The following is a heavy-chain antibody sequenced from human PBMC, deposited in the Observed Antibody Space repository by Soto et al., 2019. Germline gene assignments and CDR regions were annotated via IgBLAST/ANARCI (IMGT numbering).Heavy chain of an antibody. V-gene: IGHV3-30-3*01. CDR1: GSTFPNYP. CDR3: VRGGYSSSWERLDP. Sequence: VQLVESGGGVIHPGKSLRLSCAASGSTFPNYPMHWVRQTPDNGLEWVAVISHDRVNKNSADSVKGRFTISRDNSRNTLYLQMDSLRVEDTAMYYCVRGGYSSSWERLDPWGQGTLVTVSS. J-gene: IGHJ5*02. CDR2: ISHDRVNK. D-gene: IGHD6-13*01.